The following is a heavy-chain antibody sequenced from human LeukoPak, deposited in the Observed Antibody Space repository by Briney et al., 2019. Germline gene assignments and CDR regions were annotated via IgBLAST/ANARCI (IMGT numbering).Heavy chain of an antibody. V-gene: IGHV3-9*01. J-gene: IGHJ4*02. D-gene: IGHD1-26*01. CDR2: ISWNSGSI. Sequence: HPGRSLRLSCAASGFTFDDYAMLWVRHAPGKGLEWVSGISWNSGSIGYADSVKGRFTISRDNTKNSLYLQMNSLRAEDTALYYCAKDPSGSSSGSSTYFDYWGQGALVTVSS. CDR1: GFTFDDYA. CDR3: AKDPSGSSSGSSTYFDY.